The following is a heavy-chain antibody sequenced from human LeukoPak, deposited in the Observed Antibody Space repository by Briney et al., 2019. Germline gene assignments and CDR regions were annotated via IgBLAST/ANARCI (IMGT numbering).Heavy chain of an antibody. CDR1: GGTFSSYA. D-gene: IGHD3-10*01. CDR3: ASLEKSFYYGSGSYNSDDAFDI. J-gene: IGHJ3*02. V-gene: IGHV1-69*06. Sequence: SVKVSCKASGGTFSSYAISWVRQAPGQGLEWMGGIIPIFGTANYAQKFQGRVTITAEKSTSTTYMELSSLRSEDTAVYYCASLEKSFYYGSGSYNSDDAFDIWGQGTMVTVSS. CDR2: IIPIFGTA.